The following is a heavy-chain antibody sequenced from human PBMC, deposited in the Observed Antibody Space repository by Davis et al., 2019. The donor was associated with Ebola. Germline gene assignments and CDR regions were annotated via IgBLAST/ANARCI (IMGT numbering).Heavy chain of an antibody. CDR1: GHTFTRHD. CDR2: MNSNNGDT. Sequence: ASVKVSCKASGHTFTRHDINWVRQATGQGLEWMGWMNSNNGDTDYAQSFQGRVTMTRNISINTAYMYLSGLRSDDTAVYYCTRGRGGSYGFNWFDPWGQGTLVTVSS. V-gene: IGHV1-8*01. D-gene: IGHD1-26*01. J-gene: IGHJ5*02. CDR3: TRGRGGSYGFNWFDP.